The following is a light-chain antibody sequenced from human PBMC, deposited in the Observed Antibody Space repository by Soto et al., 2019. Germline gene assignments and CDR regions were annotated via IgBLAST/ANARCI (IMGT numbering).Light chain of an antibody. J-gene: IGKJ2*01. CDR1: QSVSSN. V-gene: IGKV3-11*01. Sequence: EIVLTQSPATLSLSPGERATLSCRASQSVSSNLAWYQQKPGQAPRLLIYDASKRATDIPTRFSGSGFGNVFTLTSTLLDPEDSAVYYCQHRSTWPTFGQGTKLEIK. CDR2: DAS. CDR3: QHRSTWPT.